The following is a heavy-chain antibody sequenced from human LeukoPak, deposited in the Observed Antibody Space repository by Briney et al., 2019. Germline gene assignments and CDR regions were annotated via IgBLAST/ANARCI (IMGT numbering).Heavy chain of an antibody. Sequence: PGGSLRLSCAASGFTFSSYSMNWVRQAPGKGLEWVSSISSSSSYIYYADSVKGRFTISRDNAKNSLYLQMNSLRAEDTAVYYCARERGYYDSSGYYPTTYFQHWGQGTLVTVSS. CDR1: GFTFSSYS. V-gene: IGHV3-21*01. CDR2: ISSSSSYI. CDR3: ARERGYYDSSGYYPTTYFQH. D-gene: IGHD3-22*01. J-gene: IGHJ1*01.